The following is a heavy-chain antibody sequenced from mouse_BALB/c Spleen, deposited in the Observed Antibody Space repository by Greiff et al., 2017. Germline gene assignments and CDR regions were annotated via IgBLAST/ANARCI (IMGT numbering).Heavy chain of an antibody. V-gene: IGHV2-4-1*01. CDR2: IWSGGST. CDR1: GFSLTSYG. J-gene: IGHJ1*01. Sequence: VKLMESGPGLVQPSQSLSITCTVSGFSLTSYGVHWVRQSPGKGLEWLGVIWSGGSTDYNAAFISRLSISKDNSKSQVFFKMNSLQADDTAIYYCARKNYGYVWYFDVWGAGTTVTVSS. D-gene: IGHD1-2*01. CDR3: ARKNYGYVWYFDV.